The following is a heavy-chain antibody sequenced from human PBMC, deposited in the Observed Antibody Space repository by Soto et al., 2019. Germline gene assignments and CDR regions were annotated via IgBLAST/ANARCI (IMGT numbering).Heavy chain of an antibody. Sequence: QVQLQESGPGLVKPSQTLSLTCTVSGGSISSGGYYWSWIRQHPGKGLEWIGYIYYSGSTYYNPSLKSRVTISVDTSKNQFSLKLSSVTAADTAVYYCARDSVRIDYYGSRQTPRDYYYYMDVWGKGTTVTVSS. V-gene: IGHV4-31*03. J-gene: IGHJ6*03. D-gene: IGHD3-10*01. CDR3: ARDSVRIDYYGSRQTPRDYYYYMDV. CDR1: GGSISSGGYY. CDR2: IYYSGST.